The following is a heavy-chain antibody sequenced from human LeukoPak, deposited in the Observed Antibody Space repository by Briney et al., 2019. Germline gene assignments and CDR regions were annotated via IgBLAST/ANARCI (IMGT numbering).Heavy chain of an antibody. CDR2: ISGSGGDT. V-gene: IGHV3-23*01. D-gene: IGHD6-13*01. Sequence: GGSLRLSCAASGFTFSSYAMSRVRQAPGKGLEWVSSISGSGGDTYYGDSVKGRFTISRDNSKNTLYLQVNSLRAEDTAVIYCAKGRISGDAGLDYWGQGTLVTVSS. CDR3: AKGRISGDAGLDY. J-gene: IGHJ4*02. CDR1: GFTFSSYA.